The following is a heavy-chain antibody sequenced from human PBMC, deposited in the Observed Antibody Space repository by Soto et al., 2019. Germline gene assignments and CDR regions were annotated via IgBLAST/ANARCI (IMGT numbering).Heavy chain of an antibody. Sequence: QVQLVQSGAEVKKPGSSVKVSCKASGGTFSRYAISWVRQAPGQGLEWMGGIIPIFGTANYAQKFQGRVTITADESTSTAYTELSSLRSEDTAVYYCAREGDGYTTLNYYYYYGMDVWGQGTTVTVSS. D-gene: IGHD5-12*01. CDR3: AREGDGYTTLNYYYYYGMDV. CDR2: IIPIFGTA. CDR1: GGTFSRYA. V-gene: IGHV1-69*01. J-gene: IGHJ6*02.